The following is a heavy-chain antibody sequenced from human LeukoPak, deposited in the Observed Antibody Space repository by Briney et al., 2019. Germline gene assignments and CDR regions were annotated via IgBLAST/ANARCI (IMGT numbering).Heavy chain of an antibody. CDR2: IIPIFGTA. Sequence: SVKVSCKASGGTFSSYAISWVRQAPGQGLEWMGGIIPIFGTANYAQKFQGRVTITADESTSTAYMELSSLRSEDTAVYYCARGNPYYYGSGSYSDYYYYMDVWGKGTTVTISS. V-gene: IGHV1-69*13. J-gene: IGHJ6*03. CDR1: GGTFSSYA. D-gene: IGHD3-10*01. CDR3: ARGNPYYYGSGSYSDYYYYMDV.